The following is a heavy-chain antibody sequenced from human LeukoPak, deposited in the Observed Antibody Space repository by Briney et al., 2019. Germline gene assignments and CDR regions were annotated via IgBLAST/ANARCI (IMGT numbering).Heavy chain of an antibody. D-gene: IGHD2-21*02. J-gene: IGHJ5*02. CDR3: ARGNCGGDCYSGS. CDR1: GFTFSSYA. CDR2: IWYDGSNK. V-gene: IGHV3-33*08. Sequence: GGSLRLSCAASGFTFSSYAMHWVRQAPGKGLEWVALIWYDGSNKYYADSVKGRFTISRDNSNNTLYLQMNSLRTEDTAVYYCARGNCGGDCYSGSWGQGTLVTVSS.